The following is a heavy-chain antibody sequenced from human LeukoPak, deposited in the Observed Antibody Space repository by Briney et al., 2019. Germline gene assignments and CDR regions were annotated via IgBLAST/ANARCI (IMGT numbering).Heavy chain of an antibody. CDR2: ISVYNGNT. J-gene: IGHJ4*02. CDR3: ARRGEGYYYDSSGYYDY. V-gene: IGHV1-18*01. D-gene: IGHD3-22*01. Sequence: ASVKVSCKASGYTLTSYGISWVRQAPGQGLEWMGWISVYNGNTNYAQKLQGRVTMTTDTSTSTAYMELRSLRSDDTAVFYCARRGEGYYYDSSGYYDYWGQGTLVTVSS. CDR1: GYTLTSYG.